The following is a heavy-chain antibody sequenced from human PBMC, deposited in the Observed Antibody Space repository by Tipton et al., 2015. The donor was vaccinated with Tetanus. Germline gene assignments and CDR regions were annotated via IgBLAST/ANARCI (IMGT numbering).Heavy chain of an antibody. V-gene: IGHV4-31*03. CDR2: IYFSEST. J-gene: IGHJ4*02. CDR1: GGSLSRGGYY. Sequence: TLSLTCTVSGGSLSRGGYYWTWVRQNPGKGLEWIGDIYFSESTYYNPSLKSRVTISVDTSKNQLSLRLNSAAAADTAVYYCAIDQARGARGWNYFDSGGQGTLVSVSS. CDR3: AIDQARGARGWNYFDS. D-gene: IGHD6-6*01.